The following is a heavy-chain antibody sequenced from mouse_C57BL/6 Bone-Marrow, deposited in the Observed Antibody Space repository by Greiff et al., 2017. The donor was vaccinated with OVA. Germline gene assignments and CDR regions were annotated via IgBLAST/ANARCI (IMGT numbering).Heavy chain of an antibody. CDR2: IDPANGNT. Sequence: VHVKQSVAELVRPGASVKLSCTASGFNIKNTYMHWVKQRPEQGLEWIGRIDPANGNTKYAPKFQGKATITADTSSNTAYLQLSSLTSEDTAIYYCASITTVVAPYAMDYWGQGTSVTVSS. D-gene: IGHD1-1*01. CDR1: GFNIKNTY. J-gene: IGHJ4*01. CDR3: ASITTVVAPYAMDY. V-gene: IGHV14-3*01.